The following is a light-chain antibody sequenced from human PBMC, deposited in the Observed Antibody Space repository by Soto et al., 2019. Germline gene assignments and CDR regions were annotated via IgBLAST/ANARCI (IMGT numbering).Light chain of an antibody. CDR2: GTS. V-gene: IGKV3-20*01. CDR3: PLYCSSLLT. CDR1: QSVSTSY. J-gene: IGKJ4*01. Sequence: EIVLTQSPGTLSLSPGERATLSCRASQSVSTSYLAWYQQKPGQAPRLLISGTSSRATGIPDRFSGSGSGTDFTLDISRLEPEDFSVYYGPLYCSSLLTVGGGPKVEIK.